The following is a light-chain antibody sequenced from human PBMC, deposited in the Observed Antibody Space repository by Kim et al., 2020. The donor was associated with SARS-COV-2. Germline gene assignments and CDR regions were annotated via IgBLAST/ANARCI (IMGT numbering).Light chain of an antibody. J-gene: IGKJ2*01. CDR1: QDITNS. CDR3: QQYRTWPL. CDR2: GAT. V-gene: IGKV3-15*01. Sequence: IVMTQSPPTLSVSPGDRATLSCRASQDITNSLAWYQQKPGQAHRLLIYGATTRATGVPVRFSGRQSGTEFTLTISSLQSEDFAVYYCQQYRTWPLFGPGTKLEL.